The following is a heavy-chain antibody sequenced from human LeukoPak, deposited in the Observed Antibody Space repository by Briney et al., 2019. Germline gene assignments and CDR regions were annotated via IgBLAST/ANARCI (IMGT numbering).Heavy chain of an antibody. J-gene: IGHJ6*04. CDR1: GFTFSSYG. CDR2: IRNDGSNK. V-gene: IGHV3-30*02. Sequence: PGGSLRLSCAASGFTFSSYGMHWVRQAPGKGLEWVAFIRNDGSNKYYADSVKGRFTISRDNSKNTLYLQMNSLRAEDTAVYYCAELGITMIGGVWGKGTTVTISS. D-gene: IGHD3-10*02. CDR3: AELGITMIGGV.